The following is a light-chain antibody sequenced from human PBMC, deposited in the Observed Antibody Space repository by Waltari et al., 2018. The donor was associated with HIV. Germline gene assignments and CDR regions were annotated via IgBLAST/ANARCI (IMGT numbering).Light chain of an antibody. V-gene: IGLV1-36*01. CDR2: HDD. Sequence: QSVLTQSPSVSEAPGPRVTISCSGSSANIGSHAMQWFRQSPGKPPKLLVYHDDLILSGVSDRLSASKSGTSASLAINDLQSEDESLYYCATWDDGLNALLFGGGTKVTVL. J-gene: IGLJ2*01. CDR3: ATWDDGLNALL. CDR1: SANIGSHA.